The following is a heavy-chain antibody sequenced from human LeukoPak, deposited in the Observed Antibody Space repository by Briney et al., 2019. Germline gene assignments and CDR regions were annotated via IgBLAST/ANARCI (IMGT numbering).Heavy chain of an antibody. Sequence: GGFLRLSCAASGFTFSSYIMSWVRQAPGKGLEWVSYISSSSTMYYADSVRGRFTISRDNSKNTLYLQMNSLRAEDTAVYYCAEPEGGYYDIRPDWGQGTLVTVSS. V-gene: IGHV3-48*01. D-gene: IGHD3-22*01. CDR1: GFTFSSYI. J-gene: IGHJ4*02. CDR2: ISSSSTM. CDR3: AEPEGGYYDIRPD.